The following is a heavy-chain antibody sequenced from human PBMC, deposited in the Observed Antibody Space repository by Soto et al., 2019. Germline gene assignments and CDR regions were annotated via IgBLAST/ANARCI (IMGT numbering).Heavy chain of an antibody. Sequence: QVQLQQWGAGLLKPSETLSLTCAVYGGSFSGYYWTWIRQPPGTGLEWIGEINHSGSTNYNPSIKPRLAPPXXACKTQFSLKLTSVAAAGPAVYYCARDKITGLFDYWGQGPLVTVSS. CDR2: INHSGST. J-gene: IGHJ4*02. CDR3: ARDKITGLFDY. V-gene: IGHV4-34*01. D-gene: IGHD2-8*02. CDR1: GGSFSGYY.